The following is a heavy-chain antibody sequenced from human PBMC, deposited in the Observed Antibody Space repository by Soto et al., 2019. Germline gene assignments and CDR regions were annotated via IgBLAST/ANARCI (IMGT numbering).Heavy chain of an antibody. CDR3: AKVAGRIPFYDS. CDR1: VFTFSSYV. V-gene: IGHV3-23*01. Sequence: GRSLRLSCAAFVFTFSSYVMTWVRQAPGKGREWVSPISDNGGSTDYADSLTGRFTISRDNSKNTVYLQMNSLRAEDTAVYYCAKVAGRIPFYDSWGQGTLVTVSS. D-gene: IGHD3-3*02. CDR2: ISDNGGST. J-gene: IGHJ4*02.